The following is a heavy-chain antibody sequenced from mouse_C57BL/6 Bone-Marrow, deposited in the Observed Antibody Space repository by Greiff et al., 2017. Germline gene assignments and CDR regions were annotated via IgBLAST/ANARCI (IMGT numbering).Heavy chain of an antibody. CDR3: VRADYYAMDY. CDR2: IRSKSNNYAT. CDR1: GFSFNTYA. V-gene: IGHV10-1*01. Sequence: EVKLVESGGGLVQPKGSLKLSCAASGFSFNTYAMNWVRQAPGKGLEWVARIRSKSNNYATYYADSVKDRFTISRDDSESMLYLQMNNLKTEDTAMYYCVRADYYAMDYWGQGTSVTVSS. J-gene: IGHJ4*01.